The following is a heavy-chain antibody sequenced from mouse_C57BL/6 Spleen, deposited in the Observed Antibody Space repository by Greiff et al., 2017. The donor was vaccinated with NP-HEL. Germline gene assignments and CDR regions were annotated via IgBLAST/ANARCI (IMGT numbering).Heavy chain of an antibody. CDR1: GFSFNTYA. J-gene: IGHJ3*01. Sequence: EVQLHESGGGLVQPKGSLKLSCAASGFSFNTYAMNWVRQAPGKGLEWVARIRSKSNNYATYYADSVKDRFTISRDDSESMLYLQMNNLKTEDTAMYYCVRSNWDVGWFAYWGQGTLVTVSA. CDR2: IRSKSNNYAT. D-gene: IGHD4-1*01. V-gene: IGHV10-1*01. CDR3: VRSNWDVGWFAY.